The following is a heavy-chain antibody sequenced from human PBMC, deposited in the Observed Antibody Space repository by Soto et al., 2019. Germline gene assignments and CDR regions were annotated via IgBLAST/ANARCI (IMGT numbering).Heavy chain of an antibody. Sequence: QVQLVQSGAELQKPGASVKVPCKASGYTFSNYAVHWVRQAPGQRLEWMGWINAGNGNTRYSQKFQGRVTISRDTSARTVYMELNGLRSEDTAVYFCARGHLAVVPVASWFYYMDVWGNGTTVTVSS. CDR1: GYTFSNYA. D-gene: IGHD2-2*01. CDR2: INAGNGNT. CDR3: ARGHLAVVPVASWFYYMDV. V-gene: IGHV1-3*01. J-gene: IGHJ6*03.